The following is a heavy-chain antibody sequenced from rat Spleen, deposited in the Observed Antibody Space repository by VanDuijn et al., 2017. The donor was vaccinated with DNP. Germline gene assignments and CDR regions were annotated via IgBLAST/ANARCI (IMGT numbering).Heavy chain of an antibody. J-gene: IGHJ3*01. CDR3: TVDLGAPFAY. Sequence: EVQVVESGGGLVQPKGSLKLSCAASGFDFNTYAMSWVRQAPGKGLDWVASISIKTHNYATLYADSVKERFTISRDDSQSMVYLQMNNLKTEDTALYYCTVDLGAPFAYWGQGTLVTVSS. CDR1: GFDFNTYA. D-gene: IGHD5-1*01. CDR2: ISIKTHNYAT. V-gene: IGHV10-4*01.